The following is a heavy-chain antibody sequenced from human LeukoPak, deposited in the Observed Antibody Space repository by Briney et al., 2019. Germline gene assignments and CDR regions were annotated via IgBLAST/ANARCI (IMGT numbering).Heavy chain of an antibody. CDR3: ARVLTMVRGVIILAYYFDY. Sequence: AGKSLTLSCVVSGFNFDNFAMHWVRQPLGKGLEWVAVISHDGRTKYYADSMKGRITISRDNSKNTLYLQMNSLRAEDTAVYYCARVLTMVRGVIILAYYFDYWGQGTLVTVSS. V-gene: IGHV3-30*14. J-gene: IGHJ4*02. D-gene: IGHD3-10*01. CDR2: ISHDGRTK. CDR1: GFNFDNFA.